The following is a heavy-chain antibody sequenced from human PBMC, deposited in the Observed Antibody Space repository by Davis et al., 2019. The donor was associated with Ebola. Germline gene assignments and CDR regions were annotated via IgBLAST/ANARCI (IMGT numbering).Heavy chain of an antibody. Sequence: AGSLRLSCAASGFTFRTYVMSWVRQAPGKGLEWVSYISGDSLYTNYADSVRGRFTIPRDDAKNSLYLQMNSLRAEDTAIYYWVRVSRNIATGWYRFDAFDIWGQGTLVTVSS. D-gene: IGHD6-19*01. CDR3: VRVSRNIATGWYRFDAFDI. CDR1: GFTFRTYV. V-gene: IGHV3-11*06. J-gene: IGHJ3*02. CDR2: ISGDSLYT.